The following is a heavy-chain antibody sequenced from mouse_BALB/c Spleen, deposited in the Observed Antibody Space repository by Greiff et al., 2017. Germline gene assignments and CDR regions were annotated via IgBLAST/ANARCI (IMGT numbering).Heavy chain of an antibody. CDR1: GYTFTDYN. J-gene: IGHJ3*01. Sequence: VQLKESGPELVKPGASVKIPCKASGYTFTDYNMDWVKQSHGKSLEWIGDINPNNGGTIYNQKFKGKATLTVDKSSSTAYMELRSLTSEDTAVYYCARSWGYGSSYPFAYWGQGTLVTVSA. CDR2: INPNNGGT. D-gene: IGHD1-1*01. CDR3: ARSWGYGSSYPFAY. V-gene: IGHV1-18*01.